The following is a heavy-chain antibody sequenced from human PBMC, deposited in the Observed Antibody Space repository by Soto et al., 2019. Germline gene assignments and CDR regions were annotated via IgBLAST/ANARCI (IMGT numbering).Heavy chain of an antibody. D-gene: IGHD1-1*01. CDR1: GGSFSGYF. Sequence: SETLSLTCAVYGGSFSGYFWSWIRQPPGKGLEWLGEINRSGSTRYHPSLKSRATISVDTSKNQFSLQLNSVTAADTAVYYCARRAETNGWNGFGADKYYFDFWGQGTLVTVSS. J-gene: IGHJ4*02. CDR3: ARRAETNGWNGFGADKYYFDF. V-gene: IGHV4-34*01. CDR2: INRSGST.